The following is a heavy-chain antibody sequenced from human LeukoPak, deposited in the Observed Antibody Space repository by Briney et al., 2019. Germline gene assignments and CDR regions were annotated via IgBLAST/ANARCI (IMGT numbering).Heavy chain of an antibody. J-gene: IGHJ5*02. V-gene: IGHV4-59*01. CDR3: ARDDRYCSSTSCFNWFDP. CDR1: GGSISSYY. D-gene: IGHD2-2*01. CDR2: IYYSGST. Sequence: SETLFLTCTVSGGSISSYYWSWIRQPPGKGLEWIGYIYYSGSTNYNPSLKSRVTISVDTSKNQFSLKLSSVTAADTAVYYCARDDRYCSSTSCFNWFDPWGQGTLVTVSP.